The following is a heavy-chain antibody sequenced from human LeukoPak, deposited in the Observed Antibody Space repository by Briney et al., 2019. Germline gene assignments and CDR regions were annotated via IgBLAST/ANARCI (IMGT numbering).Heavy chain of an antibody. J-gene: IGHJ5*02. CDR3: ARATDYYDSSGYPFDP. V-gene: IGHV1-18*01. CDR1: GYTFTSYG. CDR2: ISAYNGNT. D-gene: IGHD3-22*01. Sequence: ASVKVSCTASGYTFTSYGISWVRQAPGQGLEWMGWISAYNGNTNYAQKLQGRVTMTTDTSTSTAYMELRSLRSDDTAVYYCARATDYYDSSGYPFDPWGQGTLVTVSS.